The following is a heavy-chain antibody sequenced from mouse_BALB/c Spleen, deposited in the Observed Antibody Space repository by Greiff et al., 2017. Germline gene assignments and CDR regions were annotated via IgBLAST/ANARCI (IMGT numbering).Heavy chain of an antibody. D-gene: IGHD1-1*01. CDR1: GFSLTGYG. CDR3: ARGGYYYGSVYAMDY. J-gene: IGHJ4*01. CDR2: IWGDGST. Sequence: VQLQQSGPGLVAPSQSLSITCTVSGFSLTGYGVNWVRQPPGKGLEWLGMIWGDGSTDYNSALKSRLSISKDNSKSQVFLKMNSLQTDDTARYYCARGGYYYGSVYAMDYWGQGTSVTVSS. V-gene: IGHV2-6-7*01.